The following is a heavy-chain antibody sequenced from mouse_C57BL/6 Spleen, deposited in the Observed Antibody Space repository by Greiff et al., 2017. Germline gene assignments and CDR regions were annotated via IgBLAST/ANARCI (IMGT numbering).Heavy chain of an antibody. Sequence: VQLVESGAELVRPGTSVTVSCKASGYAFTNYLIEWVKQRPGQGLEWIGVINPGSGGTNYNEKFKGKATLHAAKSSSTAYMQLSSLTSEDSAVYFCARSGWYLYYFDYWGQGTTLTVSS. CDR2: INPGSGGT. CDR3: ARSGWYLYYFDY. J-gene: IGHJ2*01. V-gene: IGHV1-54*01. CDR1: GYAFTNYL. D-gene: IGHD1-1*02.